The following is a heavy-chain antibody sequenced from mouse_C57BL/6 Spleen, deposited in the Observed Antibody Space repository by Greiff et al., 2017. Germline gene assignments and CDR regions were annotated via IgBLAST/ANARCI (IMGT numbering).Heavy chain of an antibody. J-gene: IGHJ2*01. CDR1: GYTFTDYE. CDR3: TRDLFDY. CDR2: IDPETGGT. Sequence: QVHVKQSGAELVRPGASVTLSCKASGYTFTDYEMHWVKQTPVHGLEWIGAIDPETGGTAYNQKFKGKAILTADKSSSTAYMELRSLTSEDSAVYYCTRDLFDYWGQGTTLTVSS. V-gene: IGHV1-15*01.